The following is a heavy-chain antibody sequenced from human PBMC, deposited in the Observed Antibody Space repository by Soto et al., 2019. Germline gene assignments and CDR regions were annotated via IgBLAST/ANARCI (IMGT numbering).Heavy chain of an antibody. V-gene: IGHV3-30*18. CDR2: ISYDGSNK. Sequence: QVQLVESGGGVVQPGRSLRLSCAASGFTFSSYGMHWVRQAPGKGLEWVAVISYDGSNKYYADSVKGRFTISRDNSKNTLYLQMNSLRAEDTAVYYCAKDLRDDFWSVYYLGVDYWGQGTLVTVSS. D-gene: IGHD3-3*01. CDR3: AKDLRDDFWSVYYLGVDY. CDR1: GFTFSSYG. J-gene: IGHJ4*02.